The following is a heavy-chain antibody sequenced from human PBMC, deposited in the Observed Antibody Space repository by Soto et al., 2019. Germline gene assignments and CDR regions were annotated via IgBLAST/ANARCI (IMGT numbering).Heavy chain of an antibody. V-gene: IGHV1-46*01. CDR2: ISPYDGST. CDR1: GFTFTNYF. D-gene: IGHD6-25*01. Sequence: QVQLVQSGAEVKKPGASVKVSCKASGFTFTNYFFHWARQAPRQGLERTGIISPYDGSTNYVQSLQGRVTMTSETSTSTAYRELSSLRAEDTGVYYCARGDGRGSSGFYSYYGMDVWGHGTTVTVSS. J-gene: IGHJ6*02. CDR3: ARGDGRGSSGFYSYYGMDV.